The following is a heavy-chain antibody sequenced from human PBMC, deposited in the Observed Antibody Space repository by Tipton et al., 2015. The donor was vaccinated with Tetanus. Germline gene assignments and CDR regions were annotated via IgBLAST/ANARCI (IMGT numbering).Heavy chain of an antibody. V-gene: IGHV3-23*01. CDR3: AKKYCSGGSCYSIDY. J-gene: IGHJ4*02. CDR1: GFTFSSHA. D-gene: IGHD2-15*01. CDR2: ISGSGGST. Sequence: SLRLSCAASGFTFSSHAMSWVRQAPGKGLECVSGISGSGGSTYYAYSVKGRFTTSRDNSKNTLYLQMNSLRAEDTAVYYCAKKYCSGGSCYSIDYWGQGTLVTVSS.